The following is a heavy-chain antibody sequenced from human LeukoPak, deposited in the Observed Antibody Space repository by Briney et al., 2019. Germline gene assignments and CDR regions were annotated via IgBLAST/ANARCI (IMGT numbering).Heavy chain of an antibody. J-gene: IGHJ4*02. Sequence: SETLSLTCSVTGASIQKYYWSWIRQPAGRGLEWIGRIYSFGMTDYNPSLTSRVTMSVDTSKNQFSLTLRSVTAADTAIYYCARDRAGDDSVVRLDYWGQGILVTVSS. CDR2: IYSFGMT. CDR3: ARDRAGDDSVVRLDY. V-gene: IGHV4-4*07. CDR1: GASIQKYY. D-gene: IGHD2-15*01.